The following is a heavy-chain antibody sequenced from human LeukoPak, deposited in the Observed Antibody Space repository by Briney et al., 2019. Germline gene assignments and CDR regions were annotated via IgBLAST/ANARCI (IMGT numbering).Heavy chain of an antibody. J-gene: IGHJ4*02. D-gene: IGHD3-22*01. CDR2: IYYSGST. CDR1: GGSISSGGYY. CDR3: AGNYDSSDFFDY. V-gene: IGHV4-31*03. Sequence: PSQTLSLTCTVSGGSISSGGYYWSWIRQHPGKGLEWIGYIYYSGSTYYNPSLKSRVTISVDTSKNQFSLKLSSVTAADTAVYYCAGNYDSSDFFDYWGQGTLVTVSS.